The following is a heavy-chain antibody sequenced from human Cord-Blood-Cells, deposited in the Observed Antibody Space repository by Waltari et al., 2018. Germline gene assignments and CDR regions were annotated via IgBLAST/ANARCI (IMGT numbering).Heavy chain of an antibody. D-gene: IGHD3-10*01. J-gene: IGHJ3*02. CDR1: GGSFSGYY. Sequence: QVQLQQWGAGLLKPSETLSLTCAVYGGSFSGYYWSWIRQPPGKGLEWIGEINHSGSTNSNPSLKSRVTISVDTAKNQFSLKLGSVTAADTAVYYCARRYKILGSGSYYDAFDIWGQGTMVTVSS. CDR3: ARRYKILGSGSYYDAFDI. V-gene: IGHV4-34*01. CDR2: INHSGST.